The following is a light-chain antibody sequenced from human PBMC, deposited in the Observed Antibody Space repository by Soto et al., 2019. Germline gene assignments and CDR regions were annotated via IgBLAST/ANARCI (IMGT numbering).Light chain of an antibody. CDR2: AAS. CDR1: QTVSRSY. Sequence: DLQLTQSPSSLSASVGDSVTITCRASQTVSRSYLNWYQQKPGTAPKVLIYAASSLQGGVPPRFSGSGSGTDFSLTISSLQAEDFATYYCQQSYSDVYTFGQGTKLEIK. V-gene: IGKV1-39*01. J-gene: IGKJ2*01. CDR3: QQSYSDVYT.